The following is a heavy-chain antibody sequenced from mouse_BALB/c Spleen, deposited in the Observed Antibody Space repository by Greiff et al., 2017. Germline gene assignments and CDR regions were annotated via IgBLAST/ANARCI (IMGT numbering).Heavy chain of an antibody. D-gene: IGHD2-2*01. V-gene: IGHV5-9-4*01. CDR3: AVYYGYDYAMDY. Sequence: EVKLMESGGGLVKPGGSLKLSCAASGFTFSSYAMSWVRQSPEKRLEWVAEISSGGSYTYYPDNVTGRFTISRDNAKNTLYLEMSSLRSEDTAMYYCAVYYGYDYAMDYWGQGTSVTVSS. J-gene: IGHJ4*01. CDR2: ISSGGSYT. CDR1: GFTFSSYA.